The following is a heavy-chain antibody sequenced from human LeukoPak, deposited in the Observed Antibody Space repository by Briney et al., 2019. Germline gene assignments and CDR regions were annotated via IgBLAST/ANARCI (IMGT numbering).Heavy chain of an antibody. D-gene: IGHD6-19*01. CDR2: ISHSGST. Sequence: SESLSLTCAVYGGSFSGYYWRWIRQPPGKGLEWIGEISHSGSTNYNPSLKSRVTISVDTSKNQFSLKLSSVTAADTAVYYCARGDSSGHYFDYWGQGTLVTVSS. CDR1: GGSFSGYY. CDR3: ARGDSSGHYFDY. J-gene: IGHJ4*02. V-gene: IGHV4-34*01.